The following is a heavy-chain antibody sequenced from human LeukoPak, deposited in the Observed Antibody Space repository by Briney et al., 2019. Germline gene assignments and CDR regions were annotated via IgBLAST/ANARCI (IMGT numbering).Heavy chain of an antibody. CDR1: GGSFSGYY. V-gene: IGHV4-34*01. CDR3: ANRPFYYYYYGMDV. J-gene: IGHJ6*02. Sequence: PSETLSLTCAVYGGSFSGYYWSWIRQPPGKGLEWIGEINHSGSTNYNPSLKSRVTISVDTSKNQFSLKLSSVTAADTAVYYCANRPFYYYYYGMDVWGQGTTVTVSS. CDR2: INHSGST.